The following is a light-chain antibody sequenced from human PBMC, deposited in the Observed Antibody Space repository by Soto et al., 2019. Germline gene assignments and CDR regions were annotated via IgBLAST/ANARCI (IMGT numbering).Light chain of an antibody. CDR2: DAS. J-gene: IGKJ1*01. V-gene: IGKV3D-15*01. CDR1: QSISSD. CDR3: QHYNSYSEA. Sequence: EVVMTQSPATLSVSPGERATLSCRASQSISSDLAWYQQKPGRAPRLLIYDASNRATGIPARFSGSGSGTEFTLTISSLQPDDFATYYCQHYNSYSEAFGQGTKVDIK.